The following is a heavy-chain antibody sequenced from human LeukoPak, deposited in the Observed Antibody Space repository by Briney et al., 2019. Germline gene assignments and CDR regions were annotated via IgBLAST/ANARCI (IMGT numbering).Heavy chain of an antibody. CDR1: GFTFSNYG. Sequence: PGRSLRLSCAASGFTFSNYGLHWVRQAPGKGLEWVALISNDGSNKYYADSVKGRFTISRDNSKNTLYLQMNSLRAEDTAVYYCAKRGASCSGGSCYPYFDYWGQGTLVTVSS. V-gene: IGHV3-30*18. CDR3: AKRGASCSGGSCYPYFDY. D-gene: IGHD2-15*01. J-gene: IGHJ4*02. CDR2: ISNDGSNK.